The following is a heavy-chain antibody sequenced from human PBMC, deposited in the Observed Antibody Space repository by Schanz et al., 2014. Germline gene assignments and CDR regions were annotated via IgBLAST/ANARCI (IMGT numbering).Heavy chain of an antibody. Sequence: EVQLVESGGGLVQPGGSLRLSCAASGFTFSGYWMSWVRQAPGKGLEWVANIKQDESERSYVDSVKGRFTISRDNAKNSLYLQMNSLRAEDTAVYYCARGMSGYDCPDLWGQGTLVTVSS. CDR3: ARGMSGYDCPDL. CDR1: GFTFSGYW. V-gene: IGHV3-7*03. CDR2: IKQDESER. J-gene: IGHJ5*02. D-gene: IGHD5-12*01.